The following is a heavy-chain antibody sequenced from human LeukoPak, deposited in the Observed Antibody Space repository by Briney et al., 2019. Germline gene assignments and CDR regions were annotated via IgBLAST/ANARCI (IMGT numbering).Heavy chain of an antibody. CDR3: ARVTRGVITFDY. Sequence: SETLSLTCTVPGDSISSGGYYWTCIRQHPGKGLEWIGYIYYSGSTYYNPSLKSRVTMSVDTSKNQFSLKLSSVTAADTAVYYCARVTRGVITFDYWGQGTLVTVSS. J-gene: IGHJ4*02. V-gene: IGHV4-31*03. CDR1: GDSISSGGYY. CDR2: IYYSGST. D-gene: IGHD3-10*01.